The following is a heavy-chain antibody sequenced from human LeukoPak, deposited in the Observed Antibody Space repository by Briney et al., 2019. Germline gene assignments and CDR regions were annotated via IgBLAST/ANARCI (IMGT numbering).Heavy chain of an antibody. V-gene: IGHV3-66*01. CDR2: IYSGGST. CDR3: VRASWDY. D-gene: IGHD3-10*01. J-gene: IGHJ4*02. CDR1: GFSVSNTY. Sequence: PGGSLRLSCAASGFSVSNTYMSWVRQAPGKGLEWVSVIYSGGSTYYADSVKGRFTISRDNFKNTLYFQMNSLRAEDTAVYYCVRASWDYWGQGTLVTVSS.